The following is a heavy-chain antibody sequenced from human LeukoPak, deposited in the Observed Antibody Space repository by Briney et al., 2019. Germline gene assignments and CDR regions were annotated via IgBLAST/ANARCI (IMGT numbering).Heavy chain of an antibody. Sequence: PGGSLSLSCAASGFSFSNHGMNWVRQAPGKGLEWVAVVTYDGNHKNYADSVKGRFTISRDNSKYTFYLQMNSLRAEDTALYYCAKGSGSGWYGWFAPWGQGTLVTVSS. CDR1: GFSFSNHG. CDR2: VTYDGNHK. D-gene: IGHD6-19*01. CDR3: AKGSGSGWYGWFAP. J-gene: IGHJ5*02. V-gene: IGHV3-33*05.